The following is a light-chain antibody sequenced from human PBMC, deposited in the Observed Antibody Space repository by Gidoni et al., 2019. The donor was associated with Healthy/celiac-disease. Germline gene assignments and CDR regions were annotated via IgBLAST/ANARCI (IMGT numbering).Light chain of an antibody. CDR2: KAS. V-gene: IGKV1-5*03. J-gene: IGKJ2*01. Sequence: DIQMTQSPSTLSASVGDRVTITCRASQSISSWLAWYQQKPGKAPKLLIYKASSLESGVPSRFSGSGSGTEFTLTISSLQPDAFATYYCQQYNSYSPQYTFGQGTKLEIK. CDR3: QQYNSYSPQYT. CDR1: QSISSW.